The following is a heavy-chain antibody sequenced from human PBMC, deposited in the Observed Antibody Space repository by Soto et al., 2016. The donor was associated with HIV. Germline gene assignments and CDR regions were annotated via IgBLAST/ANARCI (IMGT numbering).Heavy chain of an antibody. V-gene: IGHV1-69*13. CDR2: IIPMFGTT. CDR3: ATVSSGWENYYYYYYMDV. D-gene: IGHD6-19*01. Sequence: QVHLVQSGAELKKPGSSVKVSCKASGGTFNTYAMSWVRQAPGQGLEWMGQIIPMFGTTNYAQKFQGRVTMSADESTTTAYMELSSLRSEDTAVYYCATVSSGWENYYYYYYMDVWARTTVTVSS. CDR1: GGTFNTYA. J-gene: IGHJ6*03.